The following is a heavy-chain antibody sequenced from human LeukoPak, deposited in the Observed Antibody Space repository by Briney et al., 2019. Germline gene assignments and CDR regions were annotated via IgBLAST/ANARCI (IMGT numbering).Heavy chain of an antibody. V-gene: IGHV3-66*01. J-gene: IGHJ1*01. CDR2: IYSGGST. CDR1: GFTVSSNY. CDR3: ARVDASFVRGVMDGYFQH. D-gene: IGHD3-10*02. Sequence: PGGSLRLSCAASGFTVSSNYMSWVRQAPGKGLEWVSVIYSGGSTYYADSVKVRFTISRDNSKNTLYLQMNSLRAEDTAVYYCARVDASFVRGVMDGYFQHWGQGTLVTVSS.